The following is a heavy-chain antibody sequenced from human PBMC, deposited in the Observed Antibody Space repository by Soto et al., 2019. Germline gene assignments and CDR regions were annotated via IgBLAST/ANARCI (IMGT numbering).Heavy chain of an antibody. V-gene: IGHV3-23*01. D-gene: IGHD3-3*02. J-gene: IGHJ4*02. CDR3: AKEVRHHFSYYFDN. CDR1: GFTFSSYD. CDR2: VSASGSIT. Sequence: EVQVLESGGGLVQPGGSLRLSCAASGFTFSSYDMNWVRQAPGKGLEWVSGVSASGSITSYADSAKGQFTISRDNAKNSLYLEMNSLRPEDTAVYYCAKEVRHHFSYYFDNWGQGTLVTVSS.